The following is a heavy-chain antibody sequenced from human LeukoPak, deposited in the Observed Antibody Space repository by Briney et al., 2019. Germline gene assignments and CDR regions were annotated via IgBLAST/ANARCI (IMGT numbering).Heavy chain of an antibody. J-gene: IGHJ6*03. V-gene: IGHV3-23*01. CDR3: AKLPNDFWSGYQYYYYMDV. Sequence: GGSLSLSFQASGLTFSSYDWTWVRQPPGRGRGGFSGIGPSGTNTYYADSVKGRFTISRDNSKNTLYVQMNSLRAEDTAVYYCAKLPNDFWSGYQYYYYMDVWGKGTTVAVSS. CDR1: GLTFSSYD. CDR2: IGPSGTNT. D-gene: IGHD3-3*01.